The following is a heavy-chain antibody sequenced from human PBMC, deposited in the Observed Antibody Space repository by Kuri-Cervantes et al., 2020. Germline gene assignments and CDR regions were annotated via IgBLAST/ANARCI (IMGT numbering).Heavy chain of an antibody. CDR3: ARGRPGYSSGWYYFDY. Sequence: GGSLRLSCTVSGGSISSSSYYWGWIRQPPGKGLEWVAYISSSGSTIYYADSVKGRFTISRDNAKNSLYLQMNSLRAEDTAVYYCARGRPGYSSGWYYFDYWGQGTLVTVSS. J-gene: IGHJ4*02. V-gene: IGHV3-11*01. CDR1: GGSISSSSYY. D-gene: IGHD6-19*01. CDR2: ISSSGSTI.